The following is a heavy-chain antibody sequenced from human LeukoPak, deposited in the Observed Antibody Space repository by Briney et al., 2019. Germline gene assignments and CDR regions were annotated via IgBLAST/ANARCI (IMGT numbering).Heavy chain of an antibody. CDR3: ASLIAVAGNYFQH. V-gene: IGHV3-23*01. CDR1: GFTFSSYA. Sequence: GGSLRLSCAASGFTFSSYAMSWVRQAPGKGLEWVSAISGSGGSTYYADSVKGRFTISRDNSKNTLYLQMNSLRAEDTAVYYCASLIAVAGNYFQHWGQGTLVTVSS. D-gene: IGHD6-19*01. CDR2: ISGSGGST. J-gene: IGHJ1*01.